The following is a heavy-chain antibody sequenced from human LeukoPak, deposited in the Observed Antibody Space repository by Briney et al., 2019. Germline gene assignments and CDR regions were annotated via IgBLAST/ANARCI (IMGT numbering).Heavy chain of an antibody. CDR3: AAGLLAAAGTGKGPQSHQTDY. D-gene: IGHD6-13*01. Sequence: GSSVKVSCKASGGTFSSYAISWVRQAPGQGLEWIGWIVVGSGNTNYAQKFQERVTITRDMSTSTAYMELSSLRSEDTAVYYCAAGLLAAAGTGKGPQSHQTDYWGQGTLVTVSS. CDR1: GGTFSSYA. CDR2: IVVGSGNT. V-gene: IGHV1-58*02. J-gene: IGHJ4*02.